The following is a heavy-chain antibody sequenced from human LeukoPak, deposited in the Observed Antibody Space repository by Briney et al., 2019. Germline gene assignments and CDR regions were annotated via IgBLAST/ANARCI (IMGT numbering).Heavy chain of an antibody. V-gene: IGHV4-59*08. Sequence: SETLSLTCAVSGGSISYYYWSWIRQPPGKGLEWIGYISYSGSTRYNPSLKSRVTVSVDTSKNQFSLDLRSVTAADTAVYYCARLRDSSGWYGAFDIWGQGTMVTGSS. J-gene: IGHJ3*02. CDR3: ARLRDSSGWYGAFDI. CDR1: GGSISYYY. D-gene: IGHD6-19*01. CDR2: ISYSGST.